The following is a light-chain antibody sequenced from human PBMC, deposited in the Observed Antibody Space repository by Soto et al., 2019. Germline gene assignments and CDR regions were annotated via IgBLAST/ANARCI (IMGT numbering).Light chain of an antibody. CDR3: SSYAGINNYV. CDR2: EVN. J-gene: IGLJ1*01. Sequence: QSALTQPPSASGSPGQTVTISCTGTSSDVGGYNYVSWYQQHAGKAHNLMIDEVNKRPSGVPDRFAGSNSGNAASLTASGLQAEDEADYYCSSYAGINNYVFGTGTKLTVL. CDR1: SSDVGGYNY. V-gene: IGLV2-8*01.